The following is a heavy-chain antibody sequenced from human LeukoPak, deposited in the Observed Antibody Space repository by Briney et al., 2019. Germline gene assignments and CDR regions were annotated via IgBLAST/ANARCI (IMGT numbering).Heavy chain of an antibody. J-gene: IGHJ4*02. D-gene: IGHD1-1*01. Sequence: GGCLRLSCTSSGYTFREFTTSWFRQAPGKGLEWIGFVRSSIYGGTPKAAASVKGRFIFSRDDSKGVAYLRMNSLKTDDTAVYYCSREWGNGNDLRPDSWGQGTLVTVSS. V-gene: IGHV3-49*03. CDR3: SREWGNGNDLRPDS. CDR1: GYTFREFT. CDR2: VRSSIYGGTP.